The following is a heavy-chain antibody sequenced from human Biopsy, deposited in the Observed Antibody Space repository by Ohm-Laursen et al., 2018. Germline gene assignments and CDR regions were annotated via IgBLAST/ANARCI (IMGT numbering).Heavy chain of an antibody. J-gene: IGHJ3*01. V-gene: IGHV4-59*01. Sequence: GTLSLTWIVSGASFSGDYWSWIRQSPGRGLEWIGSISEGGSTYYNPSLRGRVTISVDASKNQFSLKLSSVTAADTAVFFCARLYRLDDYWNDDPPDAFDVWAQGTMVTVSS. CDR1: GASFSGDY. CDR3: ARLYRLDDYWNDDPPDAFDV. D-gene: IGHD3-3*01. CDR2: ISEGGST.